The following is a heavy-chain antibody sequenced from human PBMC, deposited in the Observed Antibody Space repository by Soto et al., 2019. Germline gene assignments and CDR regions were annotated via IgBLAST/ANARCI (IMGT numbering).Heavy chain of an antibody. Sequence: VQLQQWGAGLLKPSETLSLTCAVYGGSFSGYYWSWIRQPPGKGLEWVSVIYSGGSTYYADSVKGRFTISRDNSKNTLYLQMNSLRAEDTAVYYCARAGGSGYHDAFDIWGQGTMVTVSS. CDR2: IYSGGST. CDR1: GGSFSGYY. D-gene: IGHD3-22*01. J-gene: IGHJ3*02. V-gene: IGHV3-53*01. CDR3: ARAGGSGYHDAFDI.